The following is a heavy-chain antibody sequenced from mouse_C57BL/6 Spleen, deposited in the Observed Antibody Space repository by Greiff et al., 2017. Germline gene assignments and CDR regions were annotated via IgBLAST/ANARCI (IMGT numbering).Heavy chain of an antibody. J-gene: IGHJ4*01. D-gene: IGHD1-1*01. CDR2: IHPNSGST. Sequence: VQLQQSGAELVKPGASVKLSCKASGYTFTSYWMHWVKQRPGQGLEWIGMIHPNSGSTNYNEKFKSKATLTVDKSSSTAYMQLSSLTSEDSAVYYCARGGLVEFPYYAMDYWGQGTSVTVSS. CDR1: GYTFTSYW. CDR3: ARGGLVEFPYYAMDY. V-gene: IGHV1-64*01.